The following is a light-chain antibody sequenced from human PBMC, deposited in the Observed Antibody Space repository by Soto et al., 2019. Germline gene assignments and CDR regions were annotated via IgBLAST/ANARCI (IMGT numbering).Light chain of an antibody. CDR2: SSN. V-gene: IGLV1-44*01. CDR3: AAWDDSLNGVV. CDR1: SSNIGSNT. Sequence: QSVLTQSPSASGTPGQRVTISCSGSSSNIGSNTVSWYQQLPGTAPKLLIYSSNQRPSGVPDRFSGSKSGTSASLAVSGLQSEDEADYYCAAWDDSLNGVVFGGGIKLTVL. J-gene: IGLJ2*01.